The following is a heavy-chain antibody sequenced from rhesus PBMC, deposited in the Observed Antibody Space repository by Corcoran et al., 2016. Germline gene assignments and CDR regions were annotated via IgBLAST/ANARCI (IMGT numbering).Heavy chain of an antibody. Sequence: QLPLQESGPGLVTPSETLSLTCAVSGGSLRRDSWRCIRQPQGTGLEGIGRSPGSGGSTDYNPSLNSRFTISTDTSKNQFALNLSSVTAADTAVYYCARDWGYSNYVAFDFGGQGLSVTVSS. J-gene: IGHJ3*01. CDR2: SPGSGGST. CDR3: ARDWGYSNYVAFDF. CDR1: GGSLRRDS. V-gene: IGHV4-173*01. D-gene: IGHD4-23*01.